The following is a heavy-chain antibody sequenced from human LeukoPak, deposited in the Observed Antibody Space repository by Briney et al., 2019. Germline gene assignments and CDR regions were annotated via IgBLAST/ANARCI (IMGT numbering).Heavy chain of an antibody. CDR1: GGSISSYY. V-gene: IGHV4-59*01. Sequence: PSETLSLTCTVSGGSISSYYWSWIRQPPGKGLEWIGYIYYSGSTTYNPSLKSRVTISVDTSKNQFSLKLSSVTAADTAVYYCARGEGPGAFDIWGQGTMVTVSS. CDR2: IYYSGST. CDR3: ARGEGPGAFDI. J-gene: IGHJ3*02. D-gene: IGHD1-26*01.